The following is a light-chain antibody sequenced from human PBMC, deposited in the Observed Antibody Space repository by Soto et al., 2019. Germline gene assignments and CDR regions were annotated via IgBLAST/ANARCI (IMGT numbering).Light chain of an antibody. CDR1: TSDIGTNA. CDR3: ATWHDSFYV. J-gene: IGLJ1*01. CDR2: TNN. Sequence: QSVLTQPPSASGSPGQRVIVSCSGSTSDIGTNAVNWFQHLPGTAPKLLIYTNNQRPSVVPDRFSGSKSGTAASLAISGLQSEDDADYYCATWHDSFYVFGTGTKLTVL. V-gene: IGLV1-44*01.